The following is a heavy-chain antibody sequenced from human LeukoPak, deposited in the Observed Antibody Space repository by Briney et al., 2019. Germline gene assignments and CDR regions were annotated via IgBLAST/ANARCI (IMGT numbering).Heavy chain of an antibody. CDR1: GGSISSYY. V-gene: IGHV4-4*07. CDR3: ARDSIAAAGWAFDI. Sequence: SETLSLTCTVSGGSISSYYWSWIRQPAGKGLQWIGRIYTSGSTTYNPSLKGRVTMPVDTSKNQFSLKLSAVTAADTAVYYCARDSIAAAGWAFDIWGQGTMVTVSS. J-gene: IGHJ3*02. D-gene: IGHD6-13*01. CDR2: IYTSGST.